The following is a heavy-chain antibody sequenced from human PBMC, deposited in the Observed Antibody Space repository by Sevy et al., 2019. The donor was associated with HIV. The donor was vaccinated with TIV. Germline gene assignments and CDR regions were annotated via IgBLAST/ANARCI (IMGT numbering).Heavy chain of an antibody. J-gene: IGHJ4*02. D-gene: IGHD6-19*01. CDR2: TYYRSKWYN. CDR1: GDSVSSNSAA. CDR3: TRRGDSSGLFDY. V-gene: IGHV6-1*01. Sequence: KQSQTLSLTCAISGDSVSSNSAAWNWIRQSPSGGLEWLGRTYYRSKWYNDYAVSVKSRITINPDTSKNQFSLQLNSVTPEDTAVYYCTRRGDSSGLFDYWGQGTLVTVSS.